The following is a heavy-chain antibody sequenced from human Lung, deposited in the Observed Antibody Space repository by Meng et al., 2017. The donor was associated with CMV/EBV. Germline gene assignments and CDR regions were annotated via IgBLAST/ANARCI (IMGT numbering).Heavy chain of an antibody. Sequence: LTXAASEFTFRSYAMGWVRQAPGRGLAWVSAITGSGGSTYYADSVKGRFTVSRDNSKNTLYLQMNSLRAEDTAVYYCAKAFSASWYREYYDYWGQGTXVTVSS. CDR2: ITGSGGST. CDR3: AKAFSASWYREYYDY. J-gene: IGHJ4*02. V-gene: IGHV3-23*01. D-gene: IGHD6-13*01. CDR1: EFTFRSYA.